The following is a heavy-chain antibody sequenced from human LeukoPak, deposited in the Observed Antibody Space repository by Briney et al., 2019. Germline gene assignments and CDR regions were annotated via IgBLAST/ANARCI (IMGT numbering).Heavy chain of an antibody. CDR3: ARDRGGGSFDY. J-gene: IGHJ4*02. CDR1: GGSISSGSYY. V-gene: IGHV4-61*02. Sequence: SETLSLTCTVSGGSISSGSYYWSWIRQPAGKGLEWIGRIYTSGSTNYNPSLKSRVTISVDTSKNQFSLKLSSVTAADTAVYYCARDRGGGSFDYWGQGTLVTVSS. D-gene: IGHD3-10*01. CDR2: IYTSGST.